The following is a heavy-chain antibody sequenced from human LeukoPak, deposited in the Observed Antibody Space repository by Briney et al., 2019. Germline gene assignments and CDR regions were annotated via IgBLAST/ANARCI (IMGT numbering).Heavy chain of an antibody. J-gene: IGHJ5*02. Sequence: SETLSLTCAVYGGSFSGYYWSWIRQPPGKGLEWIGSIYYSGSTYYNPSLKSRVTISVDTSKNQFSLKLSSVTAADTAVYYCARDEVATGTSRWFDPWGQGTLVTVSS. CDR3: ARDEVATGTSRWFDP. V-gene: IGHV4-34*01. CDR1: GGSFSGYY. CDR2: IYYSGST. D-gene: IGHD1-1*01.